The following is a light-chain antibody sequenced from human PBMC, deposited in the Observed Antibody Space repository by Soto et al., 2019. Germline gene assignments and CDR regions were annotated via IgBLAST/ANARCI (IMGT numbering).Light chain of an antibody. J-gene: IGLJ2*01. Sequence: QTVVTQPPSVSGAPGQRVTISCTGSSSNIGAGYDVHWYQQLPGTAPKLLIYGNSNRPSGVPDRFSGSKSGTSASLAITGLQAEDEADYYCQSYDSRLSAFVVFGGGTQLTVL. CDR3: QSYDSRLSAFVV. CDR2: GNS. CDR1: SSNIGAGYD. V-gene: IGLV1-40*01.